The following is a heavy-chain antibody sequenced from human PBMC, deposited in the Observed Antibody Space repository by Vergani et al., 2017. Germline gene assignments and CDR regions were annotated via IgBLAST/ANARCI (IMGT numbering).Heavy chain of an antibody. CDR1: GYTFTGYY. CDR3: ARDLVAVAGTGFWFDP. J-gene: IGHJ5*02. D-gene: IGHD6-19*01. CDR2: INPNSGGT. Sequence: QVQLVQSGAEVKKPGASVKVSCKASGYTFTGYYMHWVRQAPGQGLEWMGWINPNSGGTNYAQKFQGRVTMTRDTSISTAYMELSRLRSDDTAVYYCARDLVAVAGTGFWFDPWGQGTLVTVSS. V-gene: IGHV1-2*02.